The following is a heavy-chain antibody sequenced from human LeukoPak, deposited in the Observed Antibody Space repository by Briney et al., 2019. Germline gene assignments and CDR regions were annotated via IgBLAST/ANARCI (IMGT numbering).Heavy chain of an antibody. CDR1: GGSISSGDYY. J-gene: IGHJ2*01. V-gene: IGHV4-30-4*01. Sequence: SETLSLTCTVSGGSISSGDYYWSWIRQPPGKGLEWIGYMYYSGSTYYNPSLKSRVTISVDTSKNQFSLKLSSVTAADTAVYYCARDNGGFGSLDLWGRGTLVTVSS. D-gene: IGHD3-10*01. CDR2: MYYSGST. CDR3: ARDNGGFGSLDL.